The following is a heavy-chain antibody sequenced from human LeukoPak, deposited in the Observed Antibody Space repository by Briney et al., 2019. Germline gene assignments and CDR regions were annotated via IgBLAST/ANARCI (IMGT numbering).Heavy chain of an antibody. D-gene: IGHD4-17*01. J-gene: IGHJ4*02. CDR3: APGDYRKPFDY. CDR1: GFTFSSYS. Sequence: GGSPRLSCAASGFTFSSYSMNWVRQAPGKGLEWVSCISSSSRYIYYVDSVKGRFTISRDNAKNSLNLQMNSLRAEDTAVYYRAPGDYRKPFDYWGQGTLVTVSS. V-gene: IGHV3-21*01. CDR2: ISSSSRYI.